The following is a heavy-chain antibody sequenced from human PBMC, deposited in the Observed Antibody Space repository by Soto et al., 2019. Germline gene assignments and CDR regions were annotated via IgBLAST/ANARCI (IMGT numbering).Heavy chain of an antibody. J-gene: IGHJ6*01. V-gene: IGHV1-18*01. D-gene: IGHD3-16*01. CDR1: GYIFTSYG. CDR2: INTYNGKT. CDR3: AMVDVYVTPSPQHV. Sequence: ASVKVSFKTSGYIFTSYGIGWARQAPGQGLEWMGWINTYNGKTNYAQNLQGRVTLTTDTSTSTAYMELRSLRSNDTAIYYCAMVDVYVTPSPQHVWGQGTTVTVSS.